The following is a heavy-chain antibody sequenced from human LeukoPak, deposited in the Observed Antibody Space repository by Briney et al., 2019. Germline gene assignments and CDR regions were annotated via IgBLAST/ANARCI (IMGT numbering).Heavy chain of an antibody. Sequence: SETLSLTCAVYGGSFSGYYWSWIRQPPGKGLEWIGEINHSGSTNYNPSLKSRVTISVDTSKNQFSLKLSSVTAADTAVYYCARDSSSWSGWNWFDPWGQGTLVTVSS. J-gene: IGHJ5*02. CDR3: ARDSSSWSGWNWFDP. V-gene: IGHV4-34*01. CDR1: GGSFSGYY. CDR2: INHSGST. D-gene: IGHD6-13*01.